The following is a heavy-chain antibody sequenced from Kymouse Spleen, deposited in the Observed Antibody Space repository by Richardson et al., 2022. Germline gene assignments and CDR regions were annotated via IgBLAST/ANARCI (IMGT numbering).Heavy chain of an antibody. Sequence: EVQLVESGGGLVQPGGSLRLSCAASGFTFSSYDMHWVRQATGKGLEWVSAIGTAGDTYYPGSVKGRFTISRENAKNSLYLQMNSLRAGDTAVYYCARMTTHDAFDIWGQGTMVTVSS. D-gene: IGHD4-11,IGHD4-11*01,IGHD4-17*01. J-gene: IGHJ3*02. CDR2: IGTAGDT. CDR1: GFTFSSYD. V-gene: IGHV3-13*01. CDR3: ARMTTHDAFDI.